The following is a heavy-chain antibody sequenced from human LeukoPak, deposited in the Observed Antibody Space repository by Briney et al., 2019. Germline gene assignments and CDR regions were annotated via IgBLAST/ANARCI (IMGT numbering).Heavy chain of an antibody. CDR2: ISYDGSNK. J-gene: IGHJ6*03. Sequence: GGSLRLSCAASGFTFSSYAMHWVRQAPGKGLEWVAVISYDGSNKYYADSVKGRFTISRDNSKNTLYLQMNSLRAEDTAVYYCARDLLLYYYYMDVWGKGTTVTVSS. CDR1: GFTFSSYA. CDR3: ARDLLLYYYYMDV. V-gene: IGHV3-30-3*01.